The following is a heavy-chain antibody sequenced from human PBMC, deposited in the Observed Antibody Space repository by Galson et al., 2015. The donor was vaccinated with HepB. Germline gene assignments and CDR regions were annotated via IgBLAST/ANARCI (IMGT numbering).Heavy chain of an antibody. Sequence: SLRLSCAASGFTSSSYAMSWVRQAPGKGLEWVSAISGSGGSTYYADSVKGRFTISRDNSKNTLYLQMNSLRAEDTAVYYCAEDHLMAQQQLVDYYFDYWGQGTLVTVSS. CDR3: AEDHLMAQQQLVDYYFDY. CDR1: GFTSSSYA. D-gene: IGHD6-13*01. V-gene: IGHV3-23*01. CDR2: ISGSGGST. J-gene: IGHJ4*02.